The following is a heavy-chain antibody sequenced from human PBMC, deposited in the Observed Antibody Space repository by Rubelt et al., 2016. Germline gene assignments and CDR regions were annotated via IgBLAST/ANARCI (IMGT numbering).Heavy chain of an antibody. Sequence: EVQLVESGGGLIQPGGSLRLSCAASGFTVSSNYMSWVRQAPGKGLVWVSEIKYDGSATNYADSVKGRFTISRDSAMSTLYLQMNSLRVEETAVYYCVRSSSGWKGVDYWGQGTLVTVSS. CDR2: IKYDGSAT. CDR1: GFTVSSNY. V-gene: IGHV3-74*02. D-gene: IGHD6-19*01. J-gene: IGHJ4*02. CDR3: VRSSSGWKGVDY.